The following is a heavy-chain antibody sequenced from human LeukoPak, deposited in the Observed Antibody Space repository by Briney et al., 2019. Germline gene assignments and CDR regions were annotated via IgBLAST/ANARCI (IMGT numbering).Heavy chain of an antibody. CDR1: GCSISSGYY. V-gene: IGHV4-38-2*02. CDR2: IYHSGST. CDR3: ARSLAFDI. J-gene: IGHJ3*02. Sequence: SETLSLTCIVSGCSISSGYYWGWTRQPPGKGLEWIGSIYHSGSTHSNPSLKSRVTISVDTSKNQLSLRLNSVTAADTAMYYCARSLAFDIWGQGTTVTVSS.